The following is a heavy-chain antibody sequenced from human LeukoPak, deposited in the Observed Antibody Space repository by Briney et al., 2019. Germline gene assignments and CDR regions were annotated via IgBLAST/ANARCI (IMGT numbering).Heavy chain of an antibody. D-gene: IGHD2-21*02. J-gene: IGHJ4*02. V-gene: IGHV1-69*05. CDR3: AREAMVVTPPFDY. CDR2: IIPIFGTA. CDR1: GGTFSSYA. Sequence: SVKVSCKASGGTFSSYAISWVRQAPGQGLERMGRIIPIFGTANYAQKFQGRVTITTDESTSTAYMELSSLRSEDMAVYYCAREAMVVTPPFDYWGQGTLVTVSS.